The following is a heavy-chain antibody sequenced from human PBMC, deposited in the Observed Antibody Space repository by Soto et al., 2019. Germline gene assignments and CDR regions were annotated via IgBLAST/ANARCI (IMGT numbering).Heavy chain of an antibody. J-gene: IGHJ3*01. CDR2: IYSGGST. Sequence: EVQLVESGGGLIQPGGSLRLSCAASGFTFSSNDMNWVRQAPGKGLEWVSLIYSGGSTYYADSVKGRFTISRDNSKNRLDFKWSSLRAEDTAVYYCAARPLLPGAPWGQGTMVTVSS. CDR3: AARPLLPGAP. D-gene: IGHD3-22*01. V-gene: IGHV3-53*01. CDR1: GFTFSSND.